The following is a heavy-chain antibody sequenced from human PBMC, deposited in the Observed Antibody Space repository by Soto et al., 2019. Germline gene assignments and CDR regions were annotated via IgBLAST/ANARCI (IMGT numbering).Heavy chain of an antibody. Sequence: HPWGSLRLSCAASGFTVISNYIICVRQAPGKGLEWVSVIYSGGSTYYADSVKGRFTISRDNSKNTLYLQMSSLRAEDTAVYYCARVNGVIDAFDIWGQGTMVTVSS. V-gene: IGHV3-53*01. CDR3: ARVNGVIDAFDI. D-gene: IGHD3-10*01. CDR2: IYSGGST. J-gene: IGHJ3*02. CDR1: GFTVISNY.